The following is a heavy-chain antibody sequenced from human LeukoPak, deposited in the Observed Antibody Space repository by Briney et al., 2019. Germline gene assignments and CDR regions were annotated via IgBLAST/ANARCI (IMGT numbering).Heavy chain of an antibody. CDR3: ARDREDFWSGHDAFDI. CDR2: ISSSSSTI. V-gene: IGHV3-48*01. Sequence: GGSLRLSCTASGFTFSDYAMSWFRQAPGKGLEWVSYISSSSSTIYYADSVKGRFTISRDNAKNSLYLQMNSLRAEDTAVYYCARDREDFWSGHDAFDIWGQGTMVTVSS. D-gene: IGHD3-3*01. CDR1: GFTFSDYA. J-gene: IGHJ3*02.